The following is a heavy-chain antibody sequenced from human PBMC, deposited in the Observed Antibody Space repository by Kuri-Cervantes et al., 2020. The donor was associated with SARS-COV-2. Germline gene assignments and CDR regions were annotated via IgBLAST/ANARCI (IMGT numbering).Heavy chain of an antibody. J-gene: IGHJ4*02. Sequence: GSLRPSRTVPGGSISSYYWSWIRQPAGKGLEWIGRIYTSGSTNYNPSLKSRVTISVDTSKNQFSLKLSSVTAADTAVYYCARLRYCSSTSCWHFDYWGQGTLVTVSS. CDR1: GGSISSYY. CDR3: ARLRYCSSTSCWHFDY. CDR2: IYTSGST. V-gene: IGHV4-4*07. D-gene: IGHD2-2*01.